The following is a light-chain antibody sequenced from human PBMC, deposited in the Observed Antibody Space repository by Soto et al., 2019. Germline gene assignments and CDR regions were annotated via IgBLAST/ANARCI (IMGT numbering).Light chain of an antibody. J-gene: IGKJ4*01. CDR2: GAS. Sequence: EIVMTQSPDTLSVSPGERAILSCRARQSVSNNLAWYQQKPVQSPRLLIHGASTWATGIPARFSGGGSVTEFTLTISSLQSEDLAVYYCQQYYKWPVTFGGRTRVEVK. CDR1: QSVSNN. V-gene: IGKV3-15*01. CDR3: QQYYKWPVT.